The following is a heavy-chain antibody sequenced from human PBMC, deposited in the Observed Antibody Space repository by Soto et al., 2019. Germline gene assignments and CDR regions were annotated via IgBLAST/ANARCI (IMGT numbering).Heavy chain of an antibody. Sequence: EVKLVESGGGLVQPGRSLRLSCVASGFNSDDYAMHWVRQAPGKGLEWVAGIYWNSNRIDYGESVNGLFTISRDNAEKSLYLQMNSLRPEDTAMYFCLKDVMPGGADCWGQGTLVTVSS. CDR2: IYWNSNRI. J-gene: IGHJ4*02. D-gene: IGHD3-16*01. CDR3: LKDVMPGGADC. CDR1: GFNSDDYA. V-gene: IGHV3-9*02.